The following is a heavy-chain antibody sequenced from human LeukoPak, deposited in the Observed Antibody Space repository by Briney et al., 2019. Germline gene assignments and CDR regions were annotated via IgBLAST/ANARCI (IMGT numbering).Heavy chain of an antibody. CDR2: ISSSSSYI. V-gene: IGHV3-21*01. D-gene: IGHD2-15*01. Sequence: TGGSLRLSCAASGFTFSSYSMNWVRQAPGKGLEWVSSISSSSSYIYYADSVKGRFTISIDNAKNSLYLQMNSLRAEDTAVYYCARDPGYCSGGSCYPYYFDYWGQGTLVTVSS. CDR3: ARDPGYCSGGSCYPYYFDY. CDR1: GFTFSSYS. J-gene: IGHJ4*02.